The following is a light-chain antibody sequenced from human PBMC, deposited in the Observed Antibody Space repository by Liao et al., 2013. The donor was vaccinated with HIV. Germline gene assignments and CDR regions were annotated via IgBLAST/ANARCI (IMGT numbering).Light chain of an antibody. CDR1: NIGTKS. J-gene: IGLJ2*01. CDR3: QAWDSSTVV. Sequence: SYVLTQPPSLSVAPGKTARITCGGNNIGTKSVHWYQQKPGQAPVLVIYQDSKRPSGIPERFSGSNSGNTATLTISGTQAMDEADYYCQAWDSSTVVFGGGTKLTVL. CDR2: QDS. V-gene: IGLV3-21*01.